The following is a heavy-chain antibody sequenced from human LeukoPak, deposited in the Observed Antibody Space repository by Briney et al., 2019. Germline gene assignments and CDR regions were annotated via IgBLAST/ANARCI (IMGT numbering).Heavy chain of an antibody. J-gene: IGHJ3*02. Sequence: GSSVKVSCKASGGTFSSYAISWVRQAPGQGLEWMGRIIPILGIANYAQKFQGRVTITTDESTSTAYMELSSLRSEDTAVYYCARAIVVVPAAITDAFDIWGQGTMVTVSS. D-gene: IGHD2-2*02. CDR3: ARAIVVVPAAITDAFDI. CDR2: IIPILGIA. V-gene: IGHV1-69*04. CDR1: GGTFSSYA.